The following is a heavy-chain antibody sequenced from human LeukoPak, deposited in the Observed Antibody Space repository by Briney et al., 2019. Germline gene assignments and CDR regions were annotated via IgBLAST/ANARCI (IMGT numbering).Heavy chain of an antibody. CDR3: ARDFYVGSGSYYIGY. J-gene: IGHJ4*02. V-gene: IGHV3-33*01. CDR1: GFTFSSYG. CDR2: IWYDGSNK. Sequence: GGSLRLSCAASGFTFSSYGMHWVRQAPGKGLEWVAVIWYDGSNKYYADSVKGRFTISRDNSKNTLYLQMNSLRAEDTAVYYCARDFYVGSGSYYIGYWGQGALVTVSS. D-gene: IGHD3-10*01.